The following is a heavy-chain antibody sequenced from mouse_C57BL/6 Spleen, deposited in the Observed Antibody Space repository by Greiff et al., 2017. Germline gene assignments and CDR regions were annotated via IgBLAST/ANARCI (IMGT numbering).Heavy chain of an antibody. CDR2: IDPSDSST. J-gene: IGHJ4*01. Sequence: QVQLQQPGAELVMPGASVKLSCKASGYTFTSYWMHWVKQRPGQGLEWIGEIDPSDSSTNYNQKFKGKSTLTVDKSSSTAYMQLSSLTSEDSAVYYCARVYYSNYGYYAMDYWGQGTSVTVSS. CDR3: ARVYYSNYGYYAMDY. V-gene: IGHV1-69*01. D-gene: IGHD2-5*01. CDR1: GYTFTSYW.